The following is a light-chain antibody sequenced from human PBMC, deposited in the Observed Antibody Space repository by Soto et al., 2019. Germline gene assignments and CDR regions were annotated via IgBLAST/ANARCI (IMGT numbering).Light chain of an antibody. CDR3: QQRSKWPVT. Sequence: EIVMTQSPATLSVSPGERVTLSCRASQDIRSSLAWYQQKPGQAPRLLIYDASNRATGIPARFSGSGSGTDFTLTISSLEAEDFALYYCQQRSKWPVTFGGGTKVDIK. V-gene: IGKV3-11*01. CDR1: QDIRSS. CDR2: DAS. J-gene: IGKJ4*01.